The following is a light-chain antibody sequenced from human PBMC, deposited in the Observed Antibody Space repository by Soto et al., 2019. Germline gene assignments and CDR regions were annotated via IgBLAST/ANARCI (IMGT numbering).Light chain of an antibody. J-gene: IGLJ2*01. CDR3: AAWDDSLNGVL. CDR1: ASNIGSNS. V-gene: IGLV1-44*01. CDR2: GNN. Sequence: QSVLTQPHSASGTPGQRVTLSCSGGASNIGSNSVTWYQQLPGTAPKLVLFGNNQRPSGVPDRISGSRSGTSASLAISGLQSEDAADYYCAAWDDSLNGVLFGGGTKVTVL.